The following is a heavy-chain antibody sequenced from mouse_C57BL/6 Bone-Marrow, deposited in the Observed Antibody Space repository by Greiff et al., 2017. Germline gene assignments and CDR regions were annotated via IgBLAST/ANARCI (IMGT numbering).Heavy chain of an antibody. CDR2: NYPGSGST. J-gene: IGHJ4*01. CDR3: ARRYAMDY. Sequence: QVQLKQPGAELVKPGASVKMSCKASGYTFTSYWKTGVKQRPGQGLEGNGDNYPGSGSTNYNEKFKSKATLTVDTSSSTAYMQLSSLTSEDSAVYYCARRYAMDYWCQGPSVTVSS. V-gene: IGHV1-55*01. CDR1: GYTFTSYW.